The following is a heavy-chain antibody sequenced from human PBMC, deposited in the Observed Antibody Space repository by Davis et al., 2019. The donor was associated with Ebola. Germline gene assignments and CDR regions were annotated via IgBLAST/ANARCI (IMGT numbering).Heavy chain of an antibody. D-gene: IGHD6-19*01. CDR2: ISPDGSDK. V-gene: IGHV3-30*03. CDR1: GFTFSSYG. J-gene: IGHJ4*02. CDR3: ARVTLAIAVAGPFDY. Sequence: GGSLRLSCAASGFTFSSYGMFWVRQAPGKVMEWVAVISPDGSDKNYADSGKGRFTISRDNSKNTLYLQMNSLRAEDTAVYYCARVTLAIAVAGPFDYWGQGTLVTVSS.